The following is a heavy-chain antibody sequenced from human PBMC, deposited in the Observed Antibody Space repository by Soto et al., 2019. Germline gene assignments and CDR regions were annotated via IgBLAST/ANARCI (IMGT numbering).Heavy chain of an antibody. Sequence: TSETLSLTCTVSDGSISNYFWSWPRQPPGKGLEWIGYIYYSGSTYYNPSLKSRLTISVDTSKNQFSLKLSSVTAADTAVYYCARGSGWADFDFWGQGTLVTVSS. J-gene: IGHJ4*02. CDR3: ARGSGWADFDF. D-gene: IGHD1-26*01. V-gene: IGHV4-59*12. CDR1: DGSISNYF. CDR2: IYYSGST.